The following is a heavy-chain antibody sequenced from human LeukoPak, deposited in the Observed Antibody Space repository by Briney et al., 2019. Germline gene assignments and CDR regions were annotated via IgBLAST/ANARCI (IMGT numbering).Heavy chain of an antibody. Sequence: PSETLSLTCTVSGGSISSGDYYWSWIRQPPGKGLEWIGYIYYSGSIYYNPSLKSRVTISVDTSKNQFSLKLSSVTAADTAVYYCARGVHYDSSGYSDDAFDIWGQGTMVTVSS. V-gene: IGHV4-30-4*01. CDR1: GGSISSGDYY. CDR3: ARGVHYDSSGYSDDAFDI. CDR2: IYYSGSI. J-gene: IGHJ3*02. D-gene: IGHD3-22*01.